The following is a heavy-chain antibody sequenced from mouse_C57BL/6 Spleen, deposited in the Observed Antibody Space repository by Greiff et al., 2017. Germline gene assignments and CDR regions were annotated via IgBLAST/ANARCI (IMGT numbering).Heavy chain of an antibody. CDR2: ISSGSSTT. CDR1: GFTFSDYG. CDR3: AADGYYEGYYALDY. D-gene: IGHD2-3*01. Sequence: EVQRVESGGGLVKPGGSLKLSCAASGFTFSDYGMHWVRQAPEKGLEWVAYISSGSSTTYYADTVKGRFTISRDNAKNTLYLQMTSLRSEDTAMYYCAADGYYEGYYALDYWGQGTSVTVSA. V-gene: IGHV5-17*01. J-gene: IGHJ4*01.